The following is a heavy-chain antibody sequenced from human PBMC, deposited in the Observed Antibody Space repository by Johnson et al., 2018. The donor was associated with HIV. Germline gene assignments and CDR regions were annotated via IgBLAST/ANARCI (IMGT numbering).Heavy chain of an antibody. CDR1: GFSFSSYG. CDR3: AKDEALGWELDPDAFDI. V-gene: IGHV3-30*02. D-gene: IGHD1-26*01. J-gene: IGHJ3*02. Sequence: QVQLVESGGGVVQPGGSLRFSCAASGFSFSSYGMHWVRQAPGKGLEWVAFIQYDGSNKYYADSVKGRFTISRDNSKNTLYLQMNSLRAEDTAVYYCAKDEALGWELDPDAFDIWGQGTMVTVSS. CDR2: IQYDGSNK.